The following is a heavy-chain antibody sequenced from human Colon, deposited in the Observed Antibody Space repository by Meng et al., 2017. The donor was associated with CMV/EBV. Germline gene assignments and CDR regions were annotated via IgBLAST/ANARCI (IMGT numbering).Heavy chain of an antibody. V-gene: IGHV1-2*02. CDR1: GYTFTGFY. Sequence: VQLVQSGAEVKKPGASVKVYCKASGYTFTGFYIQWVRQAPGQGLEWMGWINPKSGDTIYEQKFQGRVTMTRDTSISTVYMDLNSLRSDDTAVYFCARDLWSGSSDYFDYWGQGTLVTVSS. D-gene: IGHD3-3*01. J-gene: IGHJ4*02. CDR2: INPKSGDT. CDR3: ARDLWSGSSDYFDY.